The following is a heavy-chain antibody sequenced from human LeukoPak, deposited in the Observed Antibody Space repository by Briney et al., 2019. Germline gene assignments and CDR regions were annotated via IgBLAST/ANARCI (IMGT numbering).Heavy chain of an antibody. V-gene: IGHV4-59*01. CDR1: GGSIISYY. CDR3: ARDLGMADFDY. CDR2: VYDTDTT. Sequence: PSETLSLTCSVSGGSIISYYWTWIRQPPGKGLEWIGYVYDTDTTNYNPSPQSRVTISLDTSNYQFSLTLTSITAADTAVYFCARDLGMADFDYWGQGTLVTVSS. J-gene: IGHJ4*02. D-gene: IGHD6-13*01.